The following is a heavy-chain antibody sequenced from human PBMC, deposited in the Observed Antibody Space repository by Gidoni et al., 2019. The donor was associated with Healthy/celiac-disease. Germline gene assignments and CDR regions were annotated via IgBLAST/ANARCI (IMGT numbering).Heavy chain of an antibody. D-gene: IGHD3-22*01. CDR2: IDWDDDK. V-gene: IGHV2-70*01. Sequence: QVTLRESGPALVKPTQTLTLTCTFSGFSLSPSGMCVSWIRQPPGKALEWLTLIDWDDDKYYSTSLKTRLTISKDTSKNQVVLTMTNMDPVDTATYYCARSRSGNYYDSSGYYDAFDIWGQGTMVTVSS. J-gene: IGHJ3*02. CDR3: ARSRSGNYYDSSGYYDAFDI. CDR1: GFSLSPSGMC.